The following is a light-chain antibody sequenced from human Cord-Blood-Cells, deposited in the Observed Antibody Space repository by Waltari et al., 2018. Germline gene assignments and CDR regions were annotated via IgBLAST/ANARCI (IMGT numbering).Light chain of an antibody. CDR3: CSYAGRSTYWV. V-gene: IGLV2-23*01. Sequence: QSALTPPASVSGSPGQSITISCTGTSSDVGSYNLVSWYQQHPGKAPKLMIYEGSKRPSGVSNRFSGSKSGNTASLTISGLQAEDEADYYCCSYAGRSTYWVFGGGTKLTVL. CDR1: SSDVGSYNL. J-gene: IGLJ3*02. CDR2: EGS.